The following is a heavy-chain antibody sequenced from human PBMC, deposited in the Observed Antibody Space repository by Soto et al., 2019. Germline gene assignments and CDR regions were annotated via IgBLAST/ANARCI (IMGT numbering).Heavy chain of an antibody. CDR1: RGPFSRYA. V-gene: IGHV1-69*01. Sequence: QVQLVQSGAEVNKPVSSVKVYCKAARGPFSRYAISWVRQTPGQGLEWMGGIIPIFGTANYAQKFQGRVTITAVESTSTAYRERISMRSADTAVYYCVINSWTEYYYYRGMDGRGQGTTVTVSS. CDR2: IIPIFGTA. D-gene: IGHD6-13*01. J-gene: IGHJ6*02. CDR3: VINSWTEYYYYRGMDG.